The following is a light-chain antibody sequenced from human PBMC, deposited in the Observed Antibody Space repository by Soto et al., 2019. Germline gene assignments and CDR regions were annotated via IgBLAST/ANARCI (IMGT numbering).Light chain of an antibody. V-gene: IGKV4-1*01. J-gene: IGKJ2*01. CDR2: WAS. CDR1: QSVLYTSNNKNY. Sequence: DIVMTQSPGSLAVSLGERATINCKSSQSVLYTSNNKNYLAWYPQKTGQPPKLLIYWASARESGVPDRFSGSGSGTEFTLTISSLQAEDVAVYYCQQYYGSPYTFGQGTKLEIK. CDR3: QQYYGSPYT.